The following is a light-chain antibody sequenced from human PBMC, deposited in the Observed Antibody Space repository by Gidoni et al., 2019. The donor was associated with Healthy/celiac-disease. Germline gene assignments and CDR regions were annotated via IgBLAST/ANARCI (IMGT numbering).Light chain of an antibody. CDR2: AAS. Sequence: DIQMTQSPSSLSASVGDRVTITCRASQSISSYLNWYQQKPGKAPKLLIYAASSLQSGVPSRFSGSGSGTDFTLTISSLQPEDFATYYCQQSYSTVVFGGGTKVEIK. CDR3: QQSYSTVV. V-gene: IGKV1-39*01. CDR1: QSISSY. J-gene: IGKJ4*01.